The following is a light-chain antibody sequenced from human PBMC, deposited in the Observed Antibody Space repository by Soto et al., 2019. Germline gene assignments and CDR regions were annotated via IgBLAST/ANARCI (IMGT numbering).Light chain of an antibody. CDR1: QTVTTNY. CDR2: DAS. Sequence: EIVLTQSPGTLSLSPGERATLSCRASQTVTTNYLAWYQQRPGQAPRLLIYDASNRATGIPDRFSGSGSGTDFALSISRLGPEDFAVYYCQQYCCSPLTFGQGTKVDIK. J-gene: IGKJ1*01. V-gene: IGKV3-20*01. CDR3: QQYCCSPLT.